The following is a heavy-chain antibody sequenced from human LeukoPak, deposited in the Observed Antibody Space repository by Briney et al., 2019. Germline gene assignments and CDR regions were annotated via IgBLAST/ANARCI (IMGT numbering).Heavy chain of an antibody. Sequence: GASVKVSCKASGYTFTGYYIHWVRQAPGQGLEWMGWINPNTGGTNYAQKFQGRVTMTRDTSISTANMELSRLRSDDTALYFCATSIGDYYDSSALDYWGQGTLVTVSS. CDR3: ATSIGDYYDSSALDY. D-gene: IGHD3-22*01. CDR1: GYTFTGYY. J-gene: IGHJ4*02. CDR2: INPNTGGT. V-gene: IGHV1-2*02.